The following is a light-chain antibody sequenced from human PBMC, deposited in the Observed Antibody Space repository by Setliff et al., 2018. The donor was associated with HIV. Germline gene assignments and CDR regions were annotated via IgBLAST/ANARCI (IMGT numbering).Light chain of an antibody. J-gene: IGLJ1*01. CDR2: DVT. CDR1: SSDVGGYNY. CDR3: CSYAGSYTYI. V-gene: IGLV2-11*01. Sequence: SALTQPRSVSGSPGQSVTFSCTGSSSDVGGYNYVSWYQQHPGKAPKLMIYDVTKRPSGVPDRFSGSKSGNTASLTISGLQAEDEADYYCCSYAGSYTYIFGTGTKVTVL.